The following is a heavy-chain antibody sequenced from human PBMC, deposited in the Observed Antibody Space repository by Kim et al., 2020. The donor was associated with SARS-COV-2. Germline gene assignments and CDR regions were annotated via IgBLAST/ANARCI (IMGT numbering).Heavy chain of an antibody. J-gene: IGHJ4*02. CDR1: GGSISSSSYY. D-gene: IGHD6-19*01. CDR3: ARQGRGSGFIDY. CDR2: IDYSGST. V-gene: IGHV4-39*01. Sequence: SETLSLTCTVSGGSISSSSYYWGWIRQPPGKGLEWIGSIDYSGSTYYNPALKSRVTISVDTSKNQFSLKLSSVTAADTAVYYCARQGRGSGFIDYWGQGTLVTVSS.